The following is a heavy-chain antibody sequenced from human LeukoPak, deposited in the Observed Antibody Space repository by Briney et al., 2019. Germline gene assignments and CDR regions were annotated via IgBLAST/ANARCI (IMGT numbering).Heavy chain of an antibody. Sequence: GGSLRLSCAASGFTVSSNYMSWVRQAPGKGLEWVANIKQDGSEKYYVDSVKGRFTISRDNAKNSLYLQMNSLRAEDTAVYYCARERGYSGYDSGYYFDYWGQGTLVTVSS. CDR3: ARERGYSGYDSGYYFDY. CDR2: IKQDGSEK. CDR1: GFTVSSNY. D-gene: IGHD5-12*01. J-gene: IGHJ4*02. V-gene: IGHV3-7*03.